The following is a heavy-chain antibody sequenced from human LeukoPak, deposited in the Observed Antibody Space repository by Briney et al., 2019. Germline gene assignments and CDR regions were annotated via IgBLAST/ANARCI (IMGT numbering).Heavy chain of an antibody. CDR1: GFTFSSYS. Sequence: GGSLRLSCVASGFTFSSYSMNWVRQAPGRGLEWVSSITGSYSHIYYADSVKGRFTISRDNAKNSLYLQMNSLRAEDTAVYYCARGAEYYYDSSGYFPFDYWGQGTLVTVSS. V-gene: IGHV3-21*01. D-gene: IGHD3-22*01. CDR2: ITGSYSHI. J-gene: IGHJ4*02. CDR3: ARGAEYYYDSSGYFPFDY.